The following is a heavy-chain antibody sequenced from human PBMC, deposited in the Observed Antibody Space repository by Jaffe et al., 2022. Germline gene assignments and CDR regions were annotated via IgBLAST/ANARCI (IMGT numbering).Heavy chain of an antibody. J-gene: IGHJ4*02. D-gene: IGHD3-9*01. Sequence: EVQLVESGGGLVQPGGSLRLSCAASGFTVSSNYMSWVRQAPGKGLEWVSVIYSGGSTYYADSVKGRFTISRHNSKNTLYLQMNSLRAEDTAVYYCARPHYDILTGSLNYFDYWGQGTLVTVSS. CDR1: GFTVSSNY. V-gene: IGHV3-53*04. CDR2: IYSGGST. CDR3: ARPHYDILTGSLNYFDY.